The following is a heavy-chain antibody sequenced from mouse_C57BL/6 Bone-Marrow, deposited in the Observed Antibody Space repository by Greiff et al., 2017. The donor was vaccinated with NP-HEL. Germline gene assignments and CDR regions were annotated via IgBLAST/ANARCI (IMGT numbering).Heavy chain of an antibody. CDR1: GYTFTSYW. J-gene: IGHJ2*01. CDR3: ARSFITTVVATRGYFDY. D-gene: IGHD1-1*01. Sequence: QVQLQQSGAELAKPGASVKLSCKASGYTFTSYWMHWVKQRPGQGLEWIGYINPSSGYTKYNQKFKDKATLTADKSSSTAYMQLSSLTYEDSAVYYCARSFITTVVATRGYFDYWGQGTTLTVSS. CDR2: INPSSGYT. V-gene: IGHV1-7*01.